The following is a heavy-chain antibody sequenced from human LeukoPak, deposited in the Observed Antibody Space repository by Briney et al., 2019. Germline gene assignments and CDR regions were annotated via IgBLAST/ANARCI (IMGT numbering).Heavy chain of an antibody. CDR3: AKDLEKYSSGYWPLFVG. J-gene: IGHJ4*02. V-gene: IGHV3-23*01. CDR1: GFTFSSYA. D-gene: IGHD3-22*01. CDR2: ISGSGGST. Sequence: PGGSLRLSCAASGFTFSSYAMSWVRQAPGKGLEWVSAISGSGGSTYYADSVKGRFTISRDNSKNTLYLQMNSLRAEDTAVYYCAKDLEKYSSGYWPLFVGWGQGTLVTVSS.